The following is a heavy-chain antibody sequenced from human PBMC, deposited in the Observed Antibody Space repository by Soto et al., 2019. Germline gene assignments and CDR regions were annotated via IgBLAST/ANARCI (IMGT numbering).Heavy chain of an antibody. D-gene: IGHD3-22*01. Sequence: PSETLSLTCAVYGGSFSGYYWSWIRQPPGKGLEWIAYIYHSGTTYYNPSLKSRVTMSVDTSKSQFSLKLSSVTAADTAVYYCATYYDSSGPTFDYWGQGALVTVSS. CDR3: ATYYDSSGPTFDY. CDR2: IYHSGTT. CDR1: GGSFSGYY. V-gene: IGHV4-34*01. J-gene: IGHJ4*02.